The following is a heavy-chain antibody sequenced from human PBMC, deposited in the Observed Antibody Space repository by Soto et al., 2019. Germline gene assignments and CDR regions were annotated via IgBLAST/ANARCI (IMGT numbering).Heavy chain of an antibody. V-gene: IGHV4-61*01. CDR1: GGSLSNDKYY. Sequence: QVQLQESGPGLVKPSGTLSLTCTVSGGSVSGGSLSNDKYYCTWIRQSPGRGLECVGYIGDSGSTNCNPPHQSRVTMSVDTSRNQFSLKLTSVTAADTAVYFCARDHRGYCSSTRCYGIDPWGQGTLVTVSS. CDR2: IGDSGST. D-gene: IGHD2-2*01. J-gene: IGHJ5*02. CDR3: ARDHRGYCSSTRCYGIDP.